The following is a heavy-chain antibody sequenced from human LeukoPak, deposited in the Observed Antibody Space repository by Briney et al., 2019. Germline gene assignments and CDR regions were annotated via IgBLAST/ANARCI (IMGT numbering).Heavy chain of an antibody. V-gene: IGHV4-61*02. CDR3: ARDPDIVVVPAGYFDL. Sequence: PSQTLSLTCTVSGGSTSSGSYYWSWIRQPAGKGLEWIGRIYTSGSTNYNPSLKSRVTISVDTSKNQFSLKLSSVTAADTAVYYCARDPDIVVVPAGYFDLWGRGTLVTVSS. CDR1: GGSTSSGSYY. J-gene: IGHJ2*01. CDR2: IYTSGST. D-gene: IGHD2-2*01.